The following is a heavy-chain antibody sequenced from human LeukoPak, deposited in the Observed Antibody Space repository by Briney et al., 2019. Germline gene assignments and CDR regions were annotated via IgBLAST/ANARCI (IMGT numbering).Heavy chain of an antibody. CDR2: IYHSGST. V-gene: IGHV4-4*02. CDR1: GGSISTSNW. CDR3: ARGVAAAGLDY. D-gene: IGHD6-13*01. J-gene: IGHJ4*02. Sequence: KPSGTLSLTCDVSGGSISTSNWWSWVRQTPGKGLEWLGEIYHSGSTNYNPSLKSRVTISIDKSKNQFSLKLCSVTAADTAVYYCARGVAAAGLDYCGQGTLVTVSS.